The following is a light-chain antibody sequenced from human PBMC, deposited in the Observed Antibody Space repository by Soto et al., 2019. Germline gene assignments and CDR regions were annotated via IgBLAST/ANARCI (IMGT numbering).Light chain of an antibody. V-gene: IGKV3-20*01. CDR1: QSVSSSY. CDR3: QQYSNSRT. J-gene: IGKJ1*01. Sequence: EIVLTQSPGTLSLSPGERATLSCRASQSVSSSYLAWYQQKTGQAPRLLIFGASSRATGIPDRFSGSGSGTDFTLIISRLEPEDFAVYYCQQYSNSRTFGQGTKVEIK. CDR2: GAS.